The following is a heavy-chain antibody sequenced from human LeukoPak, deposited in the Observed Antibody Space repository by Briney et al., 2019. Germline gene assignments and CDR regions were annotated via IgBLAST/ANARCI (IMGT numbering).Heavy chain of an antibody. Sequence: SQTLSLTCAISGDSVSSNSAAWNWIRQSPSRGLEWLERTYYRSKWYNDYAVSVKSRITINPDTSKNQFYLQLNSVTPEDTAVYYCARDVDFWSGYSYYFDYWGQGTLVTVSS. CDR3: ARDVDFWSGYSYYFDY. CDR2: TYYRSKWYN. D-gene: IGHD3-3*01. CDR1: GDSVSSNSAA. J-gene: IGHJ4*02. V-gene: IGHV6-1*01.